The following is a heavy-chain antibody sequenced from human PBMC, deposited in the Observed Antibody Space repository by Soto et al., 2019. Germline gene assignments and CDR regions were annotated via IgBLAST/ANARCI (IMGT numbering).Heavy chain of an antibody. D-gene: IGHD3-22*01. CDR2: IYYSGST. V-gene: IGHV4-30-4*01. J-gene: IGHJ6*02. CDR3: ARGPNKRITMIHYYYGMDV. CDR1: GGSISSGDYY. Sequence: PSETLSLTCTVSGGSISSGDYYWSWIRQPPGKGLEWIGYIYYSGSTYYNPSLKSRVTISVDTPKNQFSLKLSSVTAADTAVYYCARGPNKRITMIHYYYGMDVWGQGTTVTVSS.